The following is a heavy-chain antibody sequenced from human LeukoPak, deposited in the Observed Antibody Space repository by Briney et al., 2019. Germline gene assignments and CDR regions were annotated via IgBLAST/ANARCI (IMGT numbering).Heavy chain of an antibody. J-gene: IGHJ4*02. V-gene: IGHV4-39*07. Sequence: PSETLSLTCTVSGGSISSSSYYWGWIRQPPGKGLEWIGSIYYSGSTNYNPSLKSRVTISVDTSKNQFSLKLSSVTAADTAVYHCARSTGYNSGWFDYWGQGTLVTVSS. CDR3: ARSTGYNSGWFDY. CDR2: IYYSGST. CDR1: GGSISSSSYY. D-gene: IGHD6-19*01.